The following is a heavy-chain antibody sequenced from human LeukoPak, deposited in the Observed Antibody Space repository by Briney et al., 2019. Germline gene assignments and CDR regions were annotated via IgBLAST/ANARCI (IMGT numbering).Heavy chain of an antibody. CDR3: AGPGYSSSWYIY. CDR2: IYYSGST. Sequence: SETLPLTCTVSGGSISSSSYYWGWIRQPPGKGLEWIGSIYYSGSTYYNPSLKSRVTISVDTSKNQFSLKLSSVTAADTAVYYCAGPGYSSSWYIYWGQGTLVTVSS. CDR1: GGSISSSSYY. J-gene: IGHJ4*02. D-gene: IGHD6-13*01. V-gene: IGHV4-39*01.